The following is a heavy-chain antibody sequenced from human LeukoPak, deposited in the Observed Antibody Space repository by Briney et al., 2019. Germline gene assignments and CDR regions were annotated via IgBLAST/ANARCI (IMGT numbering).Heavy chain of an antibody. J-gene: IGHJ4*02. CDR2: IIPIFGTA. Sequence: ASVKVSCKASGGTFSSYAISWVRQAPGQGLEWMGGIIPIFGTANYAQKFQGRATITTDESTSTAYMELSSLRSEDTAVYYCAGVVDYGDYGVLWFDYWGQGTLVTVSS. CDR1: GGTFSSYA. V-gene: IGHV1-69*05. D-gene: IGHD4-17*01. CDR3: AGVVDYGDYGVLWFDY.